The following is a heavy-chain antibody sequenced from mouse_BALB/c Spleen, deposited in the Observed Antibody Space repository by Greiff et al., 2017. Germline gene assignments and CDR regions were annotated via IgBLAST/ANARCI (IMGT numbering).Heavy chain of an antibody. V-gene: IGHV3-6*02. Sequence: EVKLQESGPGLVKPSQSLSLTCSVTGYSITSGYYWNWIRQFPGNKLEWMGYISYDGSNNYNPSLKNRISITRDTSKNQFFLKLNSVTTEDTATYYCARKQYYYGNGVPHYFDYWGQGTTLTVSS. CDR1: GYSITSGYY. J-gene: IGHJ2*01. CDR2: ISYDGSN. D-gene: IGHD1-1*01. CDR3: ARKQYYYGNGVPHYFDY.